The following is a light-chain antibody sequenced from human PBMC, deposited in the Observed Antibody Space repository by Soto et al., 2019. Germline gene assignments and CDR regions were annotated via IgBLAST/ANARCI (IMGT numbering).Light chain of an antibody. CDR1: TSNIGSNI. CDR3: AAWDDSLNGLV. V-gene: IGLV1-44*01. Sequence: QPVLTQPPSASGTPGQRITISCSGRTSNIGSNIVAWYQHLPGTAPKLLIYDNNQRPSGVPDRFFGSKSGTSASLAISGLHPDDESHYYCAAWDDSLNGLVFRGGTKLTVL. J-gene: IGLJ3*02. CDR2: DNN.